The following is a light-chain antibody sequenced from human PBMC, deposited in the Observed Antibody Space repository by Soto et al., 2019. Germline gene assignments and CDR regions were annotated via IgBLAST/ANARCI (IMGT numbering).Light chain of an antibody. CDR1: QSIRSW. J-gene: IGKJ1*01. Sequence: DIQMTQSPSTLPASVGDRVTITCRASQSIRSWLAWYQQKPGKAPKLLIYKASSLETGVPLRFSGSGSGTEFTLTISSLQPDDFATYYCQQYNSYPWTFGQGTKVDIK. V-gene: IGKV1-5*03. CDR2: KAS. CDR3: QQYNSYPWT.